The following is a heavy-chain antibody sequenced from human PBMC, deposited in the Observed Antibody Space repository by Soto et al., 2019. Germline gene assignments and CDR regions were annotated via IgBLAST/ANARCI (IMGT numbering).Heavy chain of an antibody. CDR1: GGSVSSGSYY. CDR3: ARGSGPNDAFDI. Sequence: QVQLQESGPGLVKPSETLSLTCTVSGGSVSSGSYYWSWIRQPPGKGLEWIGYIYYSGSTNYNPSLHSRVTISVDTSQNQSSLKLSSVTAADTAVYYCARGSGPNDAFDIWGQGTMVTVSS. V-gene: IGHV4-61*01. CDR2: IYYSGST. J-gene: IGHJ3*02. D-gene: IGHD2-15*01.